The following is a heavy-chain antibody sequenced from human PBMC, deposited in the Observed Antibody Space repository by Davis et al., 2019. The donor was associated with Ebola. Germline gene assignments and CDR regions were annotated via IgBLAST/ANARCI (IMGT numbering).Heavy chain of an antibody. CDR1: GFTFSSYA. CDR2: IKQDGSEK. J-gene: IGHJ6*02. CDR3: ARDGRQQLVIHYYYGMDV. Sequence: GESLKISCAASGFTFSSYAMSWVRQAPGKGLEWVANIKQDGSEKYYVDSVKGRFTISRDNAKNSLYLQMNSLRAEDTAVYYCARDGRQQLVIHYYYGMDVWGQGTTVTVSS. D-gene: IGHD6-13*01. V-gene: IGHV3-7*01.